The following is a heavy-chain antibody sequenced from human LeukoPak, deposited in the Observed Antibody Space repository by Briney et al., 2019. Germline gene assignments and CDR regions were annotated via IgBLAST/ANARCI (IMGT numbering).Heavy chain of an antibody. CDR3: ARRMRSPYYYGSGSYYFDY. Sequence: SETLSLTCGVYGGSFSTYYWSWIRQSPGKGLEWIGEINSSGSTNYNPSLKSRVTISVDTSKKQFSLKLRSVTAADTAVYYCARRMRSPYYYGSGSYYFDYWGQGTLVTVSS. D-gene: IGHD3-10*01. CDR1: GGSFSTYY. CDR2: INSSGST. V-gene: IGHV4-34*01. J-gene: IGHJ4*02.